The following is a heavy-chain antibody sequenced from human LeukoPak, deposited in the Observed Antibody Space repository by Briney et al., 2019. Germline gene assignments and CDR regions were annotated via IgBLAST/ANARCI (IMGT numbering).Heavy chain of an antibody. J-gene: IGHJ4*02. CDR3: AKDNGSPSLVVVLVATAPDY. V-gene: IGHV3-30*18. D-gene: IGHD2-15*01. CDR1: GFDFSAFG. Sequence: GGSLRLSCAASGFDFSAFGMNWVRQAPGKGLEWVAVISYDGSQKYYADSVKGRFTISRDNSKNTVYLQMNSLSAEDTAVYYCAKDNGSPSLVVVLVATAPDYWGQGTLVTVSS. CDR2: ISYDGSQK.